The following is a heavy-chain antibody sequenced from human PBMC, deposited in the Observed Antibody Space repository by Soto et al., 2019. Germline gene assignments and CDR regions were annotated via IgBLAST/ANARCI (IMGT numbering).Heavy chain of an antibody. CDR2: IIPIFGTA. J-gene: IGHJ4*01. V-gene: IGHV1-69*13. CDR3: GRWAHTVAGPSYFAY. Sequence: SVKVSCKASRGTFSSYAISWVRQAPGQGLEWMGGIIPIFGTANYAQKFQGRVTITADESTSTAYMELSSLRSEDTAVDYGGRWAHTVAGPSYFAYWAQGTRVAV. CDR1: RGTFSSYA. D-gene: IGHD6-19*01.